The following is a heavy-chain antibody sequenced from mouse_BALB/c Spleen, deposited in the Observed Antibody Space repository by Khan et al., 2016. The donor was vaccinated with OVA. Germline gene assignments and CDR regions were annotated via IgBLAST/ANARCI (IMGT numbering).Heavy chain of an antibody. D-gene: IGHD1-1*01. CDR3: VRESSYWYFDA. CDR1: GYTFTNYR. J-gene: IGHJ1*01. V-gene: IGHV9-1*02. Sequence: QIQLVQSGPELKKPGETVKISCKATGYTFTNYRMNWMKQAPEKGLKWMGWINTYTGEPTYGDDFKGRFAFSLDTSASTAYLQINNLKNEDMATYFCVRESSYWYFDAWGAGTTVTDSS. CDR2: INTYTGEP.